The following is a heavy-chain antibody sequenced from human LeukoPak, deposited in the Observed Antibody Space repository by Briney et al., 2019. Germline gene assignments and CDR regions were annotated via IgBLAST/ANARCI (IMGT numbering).Heavy chain of an antibody. CDR2: IAHDESQK. V-gene: IGHV3-30*18. Sequence: GRSLRLSCAASGFTFGTYVMHWVRQAPGKGLEWVAVIAHDESQKFYADSVKGRFTISRDNSKNTLYLQMNSLRTEDTAVYSCAKDLGDSSSWYLDYWGRGTLVIVSS. CDR1: GFTFGTYV. D-gene: IGHD6-13*01. CDR3: AKDLGDSSSWYLDY. J-gene: IGHJ4*02.